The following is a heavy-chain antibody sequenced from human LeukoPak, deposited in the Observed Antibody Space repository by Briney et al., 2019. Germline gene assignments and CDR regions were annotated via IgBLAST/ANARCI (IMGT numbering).Heavy chain of an antibody. J-gene: IGHJ4*02. D-gene: IGHD4/OR15-4a*01. V-gene: IGHV1-2*02. Sequence: ASVKVSRKASGYTFTNYYMHWVRQAPGLGFEWMGWINPKSGGTSYPQKFQGRLTMTRDTSISTAYMELSRLRSDDTAVYYCVPSANYYYFDYWGQGTLVTVSS. CDR3: VPSANYYYFDY. CDR1: GYTFTNYY. CDR2: INPKSGGT.